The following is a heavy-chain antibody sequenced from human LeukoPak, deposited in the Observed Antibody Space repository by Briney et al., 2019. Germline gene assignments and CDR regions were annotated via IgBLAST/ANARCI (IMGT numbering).Heavy chain of an antibody. J-gene: IGHJ5*02. D-gene: IGHD3-9*01. Sequence: AASVKVSCKASGYTFISYGISWVRQAPGQGLEWMGWISAYNGNTNYAQKFQGRVTMTTDTSTSTAYMELSSLRSEDTAVYYCARRAVLRYFDWLLGWFDPWGQGTLVTVSS. CDR2: ISAYNGNT. V-gene: IGHV1-18*01. CDR1: GYTFISYG. CDR3: ARRAVLRYFDWLLGWFDP.